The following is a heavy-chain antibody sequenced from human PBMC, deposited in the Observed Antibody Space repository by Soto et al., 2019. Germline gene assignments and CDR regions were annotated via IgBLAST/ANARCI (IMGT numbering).Heavy chain of an antibody. D-gene: IGHD2-15*01. CDR1: GFTFSRNW. CDR2: IKQDGSEK. V-gene: IGHV3-7*01. J-gene: IGHJ5*02. CDR3: ARDGGRYPA. Sequence: EVQLVESGGGLVQPGGSLTLSCAASGFTFSRNWMSWVRQAPGKGLEWVANIKQDGSEKYYADAVKGRFTLSRDNVENPRDLEMNSLRAEETAVDYCARDGGRYPAWGQGTLVTVSS.